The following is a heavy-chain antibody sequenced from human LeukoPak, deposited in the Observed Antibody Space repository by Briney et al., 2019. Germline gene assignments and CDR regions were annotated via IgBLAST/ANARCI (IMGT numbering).Heavy chain of an antibody. J-gene: IGHJ4*02. V-gene: IGHV4-39*01. Sequence: SETLSLTCTVSGGSISSSSYYWGWIHQPPGKGLEWIGSIYYSGSTYYNPSLKSRVTTSGDTSKNQFSLKLSSVTAADTAVYYCARLLYYGDSYYFDYWGQGTLVTVSS. CDR2: IYYSGST. D-gene: IGHD4-17*01. CDR3: ARLLYYGDSYYFDY. CDR1: GGSISSSSYY.